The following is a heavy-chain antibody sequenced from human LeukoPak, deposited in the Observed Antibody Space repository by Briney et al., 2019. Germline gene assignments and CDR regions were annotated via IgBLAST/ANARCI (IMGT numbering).Heavy chain of an antibody. D-gene: IGHD3-10*01. CDR1: GFTFSNIW. Sequence: GGSLRLSCAASGFTFSNIWMSWVRQAPGKGLEWVANIKHDGSETNYVDSVKGRFTISRDNAKNSLHLQMNSLRAEDTAVYYCAIIGGPHGMDVWGQGTTVTVSS. J-gene: IGHJ6*02. CDR3: AIIGGPHGMDV. V-gene: IGHV3-7*02. CDR2: IKHDGSET.